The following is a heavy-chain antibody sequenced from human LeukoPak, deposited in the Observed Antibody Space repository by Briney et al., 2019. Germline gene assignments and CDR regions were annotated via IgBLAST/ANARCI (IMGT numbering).Heavy chain of an antibody. V-gene: IGHV3-7*01. D-gene: IGHD6-13*01. CDR1: GFTFSSYW. J-gene: IGHJ4*02. CDR2: IKQDGSEK. CDR3: ASGSSLYSSSPGRY. Sequence: PGGSLRLSCAASGFTFSSYWMSWVRQAPGKGLEWVANIKQDGSEKYYVDSVKGRFTISRDNAKNSLYLQMNSLRAEDTAVYYCASGSSLYSSSPGRYWGQGTLVTVSS.